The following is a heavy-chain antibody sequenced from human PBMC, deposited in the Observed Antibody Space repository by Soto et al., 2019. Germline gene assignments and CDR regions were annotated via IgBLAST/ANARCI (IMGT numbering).Heavy chain of an antibody. CDR1: GFTFSSYA. CDR2: ISNDGNNK. J-gene: IGHJ6*02. V-gene: IGHV3-30-3*01. D-gene: IGHD2-8*01. CDR3: ARETEDMVRAYAMDV. Sequence: LRLSCAASGFTFSSYAMHWVRQAPGKGLEWVAVISNDGNNKYYADSVQGRFTISTDNSENTLYLQMSSLRAEDTAVYFCARETEDMVRAYAMDVWVQATTVTVS.